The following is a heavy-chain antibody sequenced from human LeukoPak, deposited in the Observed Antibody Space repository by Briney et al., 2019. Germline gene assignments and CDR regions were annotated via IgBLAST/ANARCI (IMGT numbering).Heavy chain of an antibody. V-gene: IGHV3-66*01. D-gene: IGHD3-22*01. CDR2: IYSGGST. CDR1: RFTVSNNY. CDR3: ARGLYSSGYYYDAFDI. J-gene: IGHJ3*02. Sequence: PGGSLRLSCAASRFTVSNNYMSWVRQAPGKGLEWVSLIYSGGSTHYTDSVKGRFNISRDNSKNTLYLQMNSLRAEDTAVYYCARGLYSSGYYYDAFDIWGQGTMVTVSS.